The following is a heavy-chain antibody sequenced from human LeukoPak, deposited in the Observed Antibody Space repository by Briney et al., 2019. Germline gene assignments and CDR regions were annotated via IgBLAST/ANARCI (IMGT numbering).Heavy chain of an antibody. CDR1: AFTFSSYW. J-gene: IGHJ4*02. D-gene: IGHD3-10*01. Sequence: PGGSLRLSCAASAFTFSSYWMHWVRQAPGKGLEWVSPLSGSGDDTFYTDSLKGRFAISRDNSKNTLYLQMNSLRADDTAVYYCARGVELKHPFHVDYWGRGALVTVA. CDR3: ARGVELKHPFHVDY. V-gene: IGHV3-23*01. CDR2: LSGSGDDT.